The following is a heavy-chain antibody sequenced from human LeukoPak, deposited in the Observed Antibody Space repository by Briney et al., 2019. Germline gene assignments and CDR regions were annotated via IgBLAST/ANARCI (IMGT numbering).Heavy chain of an antibody. CDR2: ISYDGSNK. D-gene: IGHD2-15*01. CDR1: GFTFSSYA. Sequence: PGGSLRLSCAASGFTFSSYAMHWVRQAPGKWLEWVAVISYDGSNKYYADSVKGRFTISRDNSKNTLYLQMNSLRAEDTAVYYCAREGCSGGSCHYYYYYMDVWGKGTTVTVSS. V-gene: IGHV3-30*04. J-gene: IGHJ6*03. CDR3: AREGCSGGSCHYYYYYMDV.